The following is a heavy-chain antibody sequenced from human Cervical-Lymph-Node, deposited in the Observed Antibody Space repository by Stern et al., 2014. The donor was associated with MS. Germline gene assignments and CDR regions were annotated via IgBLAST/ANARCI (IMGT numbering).Heavy chain of an antibody. J-gene: IGHJ4*02. Sequence: DQLVESGPGLAKPSETLSLTCTVSGGSISNYYWSWIRQPPGTGLECSGYIYKRVSTNNTPPLKSRVAMSVDTPKAQFPRNLTSGTAADTGVYYCARRGTTGIDYWGQGTLVTVSS. D-gene: IGHD4-17*01. CDR2: IYKRVST. CDR1: GGSISNYY. V-gene: IGHV4-59*08. CDR3: ARRGTTGIDY.